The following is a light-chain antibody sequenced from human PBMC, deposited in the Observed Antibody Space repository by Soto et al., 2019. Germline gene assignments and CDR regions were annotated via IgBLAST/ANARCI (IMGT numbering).Light chain of an antibody. CDR1: SSDVGGYKY. CDR2: EVS. J-gene: IGLJ1*01. V-gene: IGLV2-14*01. Sequence: QSALTQPASVSGSPGQSITISCSGTSSDVGGYKYVSWYQQHLGKAPKLMIYEVSYRPSGVSNRFSGSKSGNTASLTISGLQAEDEADYYCSSYTTSNTLVFGTGTKLTVL. CDR3: SSYTTSNTLV.